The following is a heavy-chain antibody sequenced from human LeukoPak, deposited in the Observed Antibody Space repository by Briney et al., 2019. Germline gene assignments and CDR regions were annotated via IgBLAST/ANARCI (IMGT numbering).Heavy chain of an antibody. J-gene: IGHJ3*02. Sequence: PGGSLRLSCAASKFTFNNYGMSWVRQAPGKGLEWLSGINWNGGSRGYADSVKGRFTISRDNAKNSLYLQMNSLRAEDTALYYCARPPYYYDSTGYYYLAAFDIWGQGTMVTVSS. CDR2: INWNGGSR. V-gene: IGHV3-20*04. CDR3: ARPPYYYDSTGYYYLAAFDI. CDR1: KFTFNNYG. D-gene: IGHD3-22*01.